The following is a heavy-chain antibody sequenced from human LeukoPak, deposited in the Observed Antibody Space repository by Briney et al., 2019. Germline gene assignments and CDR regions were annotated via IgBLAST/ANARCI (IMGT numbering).Heavy chain of an antibody. CDR1: GFTFSSYA. CDR2: ISSSSSYI. D-gene: IGHD2/OR15-2a*01. CDR3: ARALDFSGMDV. Sequence: GGSLRLSCAASGFTFSSYAMSWVRQAPGKGLEWVSAISSSSSYIYYADSVKGRFTISRDNAKNSLYLQMNSLRAEDTAVYYCARALDFSGMDVWGQGTTVTVSS. J-gene: IGHJ6*02. V-gene: IGHV3-21*01.